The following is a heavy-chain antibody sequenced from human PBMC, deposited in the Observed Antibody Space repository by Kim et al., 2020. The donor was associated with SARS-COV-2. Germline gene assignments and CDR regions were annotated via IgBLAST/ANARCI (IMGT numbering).Heavy chain of an antibody. D-gene: IGHD6-6*01. Sequence: GGSLRLSCAASGFTFSSYGMHWVRQAPGKGLEWVAVISYDGSNKYYADSVKGRFTISRDNSKNTLYLQMNSLRAEDTAVYYCAKSGAARIPYYYGMDVWGQGTTVTVSS. CDR2: ISYDGSNK. J-gene: IGHJ6*02. V-gene: IGHV3-30*18. CDR3: AKSGAARIPYYYGMDV. CDR1: GFTFSSYG.